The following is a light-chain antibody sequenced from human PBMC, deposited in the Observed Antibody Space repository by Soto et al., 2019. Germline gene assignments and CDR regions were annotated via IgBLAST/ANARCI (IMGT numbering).Light chain of an antibody. CDR3: QQYGSSPT. V-gene: IGKV3-15*01. CDR1: QSVSSN. CDR2: GAS. Sequence: ELVTPQSPATLSVSPGERATISRRASQSVSSNLAWYQQQPGQAPSLLIYGASPRATGIPARFGGSGSGTVFTLTIRSLEPEEFAVDYCQQYGSSPTFGQGTRLEIK. J-gene: IGKJ5*01.